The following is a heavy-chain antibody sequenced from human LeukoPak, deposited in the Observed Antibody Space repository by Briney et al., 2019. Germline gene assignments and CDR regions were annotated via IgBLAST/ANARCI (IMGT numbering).Heavy chain of an antibody. J-gene: IGHJ4*02. CDR2: ISYDGSNK. V-gene: IGHV3-30*18. CDR1: GFTFSSYG. CDR3: AKGGAAAGTFDY. D-gene: IGHD6-13*01. Sequence: GGSLRLSCAASGFTFSSYGMHWVRQAPGKGPEWVAVISYDGSNKYYADSVKGRFTISRDNSKNTLYLQMNSLRAEDTAVYYCAKGGAAAGTFDYWGQGTLVTVSS.